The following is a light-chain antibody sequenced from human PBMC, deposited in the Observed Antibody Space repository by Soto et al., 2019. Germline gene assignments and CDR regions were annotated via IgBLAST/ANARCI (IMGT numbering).Light chain of an antibody. J-gene: IGLJ2*01. Sequence: QSALTQVASVSASAGRSITISCTGSSSDVGGHNYVSWYQQHPGNAPKLMIYNVDYRPSGVSNRFSGSKSGNTASLTISGLQADDESYYYCSSYADSSTVVFGGGTKLTV. CDR2: NVD. CDR1: SSDVGGHNY. V-gene: IGLV2-14*03. CDR3: SSYADSSTVV.